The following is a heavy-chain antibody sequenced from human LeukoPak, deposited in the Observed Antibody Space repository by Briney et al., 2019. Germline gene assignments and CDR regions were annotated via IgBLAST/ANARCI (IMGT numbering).Heavy chain of an antibody. CDR1: GFTVSSNY. Sequence: PGGSLRLSCAASGFTVSSNYMSWVRQAPGKGLEWVSVIYSGGSTYYADSVKGRFTISRDNSKNTLYLQMNSLRAEDTAVYYCARARVETYYYYGMDVWGQGTTVTVSS. V-gene: IGHV3-53*01. J-gene: IGHJ6*02. CDR2: IYSGGST. CDR3: ARARVETYYYYGMDV. D-gene: IGHD3-10*01.